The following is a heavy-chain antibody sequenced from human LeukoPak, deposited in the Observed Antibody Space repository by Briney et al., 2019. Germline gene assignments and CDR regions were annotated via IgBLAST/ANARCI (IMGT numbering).Heavy chain of an antibody. J-gene: IGHJ4*02. V-gene: IGHV4-4*02. CDR3: ARVETPGIAAAAFDY. Sequence: SETLSLTCTVSGVSISSSNWWSWVRQPPGKGLEWIGEIYHSGSTNYNPSLKSRVTISVDKSKNQFSLKLSSVTAADTAVYYCARVETPGIAAAAFDYWGQGTLVTVSS. CDR1: GVSISSSNW. D-gene: IGHD6-13*01. CDR2: IYHSGST.